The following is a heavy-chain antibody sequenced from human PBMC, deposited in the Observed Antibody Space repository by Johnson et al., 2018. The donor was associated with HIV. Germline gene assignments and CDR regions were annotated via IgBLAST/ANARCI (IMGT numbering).Heavy chain of an antibody. D-gene: IGHD6-6*01. V-gene: IGHV3-13*01. Sequence: VQLVESGGGLKQPGGSLRLSCAASGFTFSSYDMHWVRQATGKGLEWVSTIGTAGDTYYPGSVKGRFTVSREDAKNTLYLQMNSLRAEDTAVYYCAKKRSVLAARLGDGFDIWGQGTMVTVSS. CDR3: AKKRSVLAARLGDGFDI. J-gene: IGHJ3*02. CDR1: GFTFSSYD. CDR2: IGTAGDT.